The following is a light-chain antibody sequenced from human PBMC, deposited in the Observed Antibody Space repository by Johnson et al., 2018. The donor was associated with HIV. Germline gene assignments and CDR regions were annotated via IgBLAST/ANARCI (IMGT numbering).Light chain of an antibody. V-gene: IGLV1-51*01. Sequence: QSVLTQSPSVSAAPGQKVTISCSGSSSNIGNNYVSWYQQFQGTAPKLLIYDTIKRHSGIPDRFSGSKSGTSATLGITGLQTGDEADYYCGTWDSSLNAYVFGAATKVAVL. CDR1: SSNIGNNY. CDR3: GTWDSSLNAYV. J-gene: IGLJ1*01. CDR2: DTI.